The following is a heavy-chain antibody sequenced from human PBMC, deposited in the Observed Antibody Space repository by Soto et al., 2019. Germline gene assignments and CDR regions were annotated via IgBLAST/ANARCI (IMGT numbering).Heavy chain of an antibody. D-gene: IGHD1-26*01. Sequence: QVQLEQSGAEVKKPGSSVRVYCKASGGTFSTYIISWVRQAPGQGLEWMGRISPMVGIAIYAQKFQGRIAITADKSTSIAYLEVTSLRNEDTAVYYCARLASGSYDYWGQGTLITVSS. J-gene: IGHJ4*02. CDR2: ISPMVGIA. V-gene: IGHV1-69*02. CDR3: ARLASGSYDY. CDR1: GGTFSTYI.